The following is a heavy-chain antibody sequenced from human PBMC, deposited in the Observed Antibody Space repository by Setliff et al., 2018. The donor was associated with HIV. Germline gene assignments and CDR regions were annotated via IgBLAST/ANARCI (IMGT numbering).Heavy chain of an antibody. CDR1: GLTSSTNW. Sequence: QPGGSLRLSCAASGLTSSTNWMHWVRQAPGKGLVWVSGINSDGSSTNYADSVEGRFTISRDDAKNTLYLQMSSLRAEDTAVYYCVSSRSDFDYWGQGTLVTVSS. CDR2: INSDGSST. V-gene: IGHV3-74*01. CDR3: VSSRSDFDY. D-gene: IGHD6-13*01. J-gene: IGHJ4*02.